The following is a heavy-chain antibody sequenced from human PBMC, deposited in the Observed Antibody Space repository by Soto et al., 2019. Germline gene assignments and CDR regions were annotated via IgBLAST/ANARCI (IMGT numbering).Heavy chain of an antibody. J-gene: IGHJ5*02. D-gene: IGHD3-22*01. Sequence: PGGSLRLSCAASGFTFSSYSMDWVRQAPGKGLEWVSAISGSGGNTYYADSVKGRFTISRDNSKNTLFLQMNSLRAEDTALYFCAKEMGDYYDSSGSWFDPWGQGTLVTVSS. V-gene: IGHV3-23*01. CDR3: AKEMGDYYDSSGSWFDP. CDR1: GFTFSSYS. CDR2: ISGSGGNT.